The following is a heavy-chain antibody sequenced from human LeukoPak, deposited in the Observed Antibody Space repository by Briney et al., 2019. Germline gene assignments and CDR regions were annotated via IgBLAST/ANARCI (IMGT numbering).Heavy chain of an antibody. CDR2: IYYSGST. V-gene: IGHV4-59*01. J-gene: IGHJ6*04. Sequence: SETLSLTCTVSGGSISSYYWSWIRQPPGKGLEWIGYIYYSGSTNYNPSLKSRVTISVDTSKNQFSLKLSSVTAADTAVYYCVRNYYDSWPSPLDVWGKGTTVTISS. CDR3: VRNYYDSWPSPLDV. D-gene: IGHD3-22*01. CDR1: GGSISSYY.